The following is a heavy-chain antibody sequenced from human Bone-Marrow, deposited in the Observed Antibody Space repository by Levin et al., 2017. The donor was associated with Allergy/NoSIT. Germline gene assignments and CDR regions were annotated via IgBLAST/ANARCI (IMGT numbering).Heavy chain of an antibody. Sequence: GESLKISCKASRYTFTSHAINWVRQAPGQGLEWMGWINTNTGNPTYAQGFTGRFVFSLDTSVSTAYLQISSLKPEDTAVYFCARKVYTSSSWLDPWGQGTLVTVSS. CDR3: ARKVYTSSSWLDP. V-gene: IGHV7-4-1*02. CDR2: INTNTGNP. D-gene: IGHD6-6*01. J-gene: IGHJ5*02. CDR1: RYTFTSHA.